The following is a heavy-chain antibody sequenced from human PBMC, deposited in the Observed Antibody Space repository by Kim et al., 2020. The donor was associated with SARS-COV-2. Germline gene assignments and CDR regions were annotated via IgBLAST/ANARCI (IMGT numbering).Heavy chain of an antibody. CDR1: GFTFSSYG. CDR2: IWYDGSNK. D-gene: IGHD3-10*01. V-gene: IGHV3-33*01. CDR3: ARGPVVGFGESLYYYYYGMDV. J-gene: IGHJ6*02. Sequence: GGSLRLSCAASGFTFSSYGMHWVRQAPGKGLEWVAVIWYDGSNKYYADSVKGRFTISRDNSKNTLYLQMNSLRAEDTAVYYCARGPVVGFGESLYYYYYGMDVWGQGTTVTVSS.